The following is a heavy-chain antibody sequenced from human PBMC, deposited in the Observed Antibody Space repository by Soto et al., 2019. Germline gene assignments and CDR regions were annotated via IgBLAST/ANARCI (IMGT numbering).Heavy chain of an antibody. D-gene: IGHD6-13*01. CDR1: GFTFSTYA. CDR3: AKGTAAEDY. Sequence: PGGSLRLSCAASGFTFSTYAMSWVRQAPGKGLEWVSAISGSGGSTYYSDSVKGRFTISRENSKNKLYLAMNSLRAEDTAVYYCAKGTAAEDYWGPGTLVTVSS. CDR2: ISGSGGST. J-gene: IGHJ4*02. V-gene: IGHV3-23*01.